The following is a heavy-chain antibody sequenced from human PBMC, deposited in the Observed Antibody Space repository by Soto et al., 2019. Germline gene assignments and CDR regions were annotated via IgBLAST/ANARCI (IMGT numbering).Heavy chain of an antibody. CDR3: ARVSIMITFGGVIVADAFDI. V-gene: IGHV1-3*01. Sequence: ASVKVSCKASGYTFTSYAMHWVRQAPGQRLEWMGWINAGNGNTEYSQKFQGRVTITRDTSASTAYMELSSLRSEDTAVYYCARVSIMITFGGVIVADAFDIWGQGTMVTVSS. D-gene: IGHD3-16*02. CDR2: INAGNGNT. J-gene: IGHJ3*02. CDR1: GYTFTSYA.